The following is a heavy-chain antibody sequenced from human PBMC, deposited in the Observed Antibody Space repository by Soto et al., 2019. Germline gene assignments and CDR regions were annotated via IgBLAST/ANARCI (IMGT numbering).Heavy chain of an antibody. CDR3: AMTVIAPSPYLDH. V-gene: IGHV4-4*07. CDR1: GDSISRKY. CDR2: IYTTGAT. D-gene: IGHD4-17*01. Sequence: QVQLQESGPGLVKPSETLSLTCSVSGDSISRKYWSWLRQPAGGGLEWIGRIYTTGATNYNSSLKSRVSMSLDTSKNQCSLRLTSVTAADTAVYFCAMTVIAPSPYLDHWGQGLLVTVSS. J-gene: IGHJ4*02.